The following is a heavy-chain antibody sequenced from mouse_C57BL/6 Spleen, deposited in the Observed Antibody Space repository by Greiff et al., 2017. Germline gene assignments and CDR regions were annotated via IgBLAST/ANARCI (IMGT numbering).Heavy chain of an antibody. V-gene: IGHV1-26*01. D-gene: IGHD1-1*01. J-gene: IGHJ2*01. CDR3: ATLLGPFGC. CDR2: INPNNGGT. CDR1: GYTFTDYY. Sequence: VQLQQSGPELVKPGASVKISCKASGYTFTDYYMNWVKQSHGKSLEWIGDINPNNGGTSYNQKFKGKAPLTVDKSSSTAYMDLRSLTSEDSAVYYCATLLGPFGCGGQGTTRSVSS.